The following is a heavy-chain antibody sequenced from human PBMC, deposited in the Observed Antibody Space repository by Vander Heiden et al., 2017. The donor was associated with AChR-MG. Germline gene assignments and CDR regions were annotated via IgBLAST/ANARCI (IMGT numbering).Heavy chain of an antibody. CDR3: AKGSGQWRGFDP. D-gene: IGHD3-10*01. CDR2: ISGSGGST. Sequence: EVQLLESGGGLVQPGGSLRLSCAPSGFTFSSYAMSWVRQAPGKGLEWVSAISGSGGSTYYADSVKGRFTISRDNSKNTLYLQMNSLRAEDTAVYYCAKGSGQWRGFDPWGQGTLVTVSS. J-gene: IGHJ5*02. CDR1: GFTFSSYA. V-gene: IGHV3-23*01.